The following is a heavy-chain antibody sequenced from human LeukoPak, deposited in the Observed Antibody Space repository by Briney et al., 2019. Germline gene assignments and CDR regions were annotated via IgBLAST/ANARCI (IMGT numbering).Heavy chain of an antibody. Sequence: PGGPLNFSCAASGSTFGSTWLNWAPQLQGKELVWSSRIKGDERSTNYADSVKGRFTISRDNAKNTVYLEMNSLRAEDTAVYYCVRGQLWSYYHDYWGQGTLVTVSS. V-gene: IGHV3-74*01. CDR2: IKGDERST. J-gene: IGHJ4*02. CDR1: GSTFGSTW. CDR3: VRGQLWSYYHDY. D-gene: IGHD5-18*01.